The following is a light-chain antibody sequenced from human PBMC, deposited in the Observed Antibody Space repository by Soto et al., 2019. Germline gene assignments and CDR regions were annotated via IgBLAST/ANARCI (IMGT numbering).Light chain of an antibody. V-gene: IGLV1-40*01. CDR2: SNN. CDR3: QSYDSSLSGSSV. Sequence: QSVLTQPPSVSGAPGQRVTISCTGTTSNIGSSYDVHWYKHLPGTAPKLVIYSNNNRPSGVPDRFSGSRSGTSASLAITGLQAEDDGDYYYQSYDSSLSGSSVFGTGTQLTVL. J-gene: IGLJ1*01. CDR1: TSNIGSSYD.